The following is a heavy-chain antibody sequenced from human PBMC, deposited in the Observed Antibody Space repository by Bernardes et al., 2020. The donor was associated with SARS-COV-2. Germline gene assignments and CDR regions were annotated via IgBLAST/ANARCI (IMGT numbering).Heavy chain of an antibody. CDR2: IGTAGDT. V-gene: IGHV3-13*01. CDR3: ARGRVDYPLGFDYWGQGTLVTVSSASTKGPSVFPLAPSSKSTSGGTAALGCLVKDYYGMDV. D-gene: IGHD3-9*01. J-gene: IGHJ6*02. CDR1: GFTFSSYD. Sequence: GGSLRLSCAASGFTFSSYDMHWVRQATGKGLEWVSAIGTAGDTYYPGSVKGRFTISRENAKNSLYLQMNSLRAGDTAVYYCARGRVDYPLGFDYWGQGTLVTVSSASTKGPSVFPLAPSSKSTSGGTAALGCLVKDYYGMDVWGQGTTVTVSS.